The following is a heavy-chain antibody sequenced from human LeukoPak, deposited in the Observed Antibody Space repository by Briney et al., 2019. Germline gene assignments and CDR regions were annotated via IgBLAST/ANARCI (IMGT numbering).Heavy chain of an antibody. V-gene: IGHV4-34*01. J-gene: IGHJ4*02. CDR3: ARARTIFGVVITYYFDY. CDR1: GGSFSGYY. D-gene: IGHD3-3*01. Sequence: SETLSLTCAVYGGSFSGYYWSWIRQPPGKGLEWIGEINHSGSTNYNPSLKSRVTISVDTSKNQFSLKLSSVIAADTAVYYCARARTIFGVVITYYFDYWGQGTLVTVSS. CDR2: INHSGST.